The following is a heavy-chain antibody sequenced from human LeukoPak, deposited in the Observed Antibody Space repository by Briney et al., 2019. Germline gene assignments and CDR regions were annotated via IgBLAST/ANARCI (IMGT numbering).Heavy chain of an antibody. Sequence: ASVKVSCKASGYTFTSYDINWVRQATGQGLEWMGWMNPNSGNTGYAQKFQGRVTMTRNTSISTAYMELNSLRGEDTAVYYCANLAGVVVPAAPEPDFDYWAREPWSPSPQ. CDR2: MNPNSGNT. V-gene: IGHV1-8*01. J-gene: IGHJ4*02. CDR3: ANLAGVVVPAAPEPDFDY. CDR1: GYTFTSYD. D-gene: IGHD2-2*01.